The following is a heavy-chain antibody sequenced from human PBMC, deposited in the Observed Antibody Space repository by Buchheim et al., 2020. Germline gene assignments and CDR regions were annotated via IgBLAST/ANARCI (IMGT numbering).Heavy chain of an antibody. CDR1: GFTFSSYG. Sequence: QVQLVESGGGVVQPGRSLRLSCAASGFTFSSYGMHWVRQAPGKGLEWVAVIWYDGSNKYYADSAKGRFTISRDNSKNTLYLQMNSLRAEDTAVYYCARTNDFWSGDEYYYYGMDVWGQGTT. J-gene: IGHJ6*02. D-gene: IGHD3-3*01. V-gene: IGHV3-33*01. CDR3: ARTNDFWSGDEYYYYGMDV. CDR2: IWYDGSNK.